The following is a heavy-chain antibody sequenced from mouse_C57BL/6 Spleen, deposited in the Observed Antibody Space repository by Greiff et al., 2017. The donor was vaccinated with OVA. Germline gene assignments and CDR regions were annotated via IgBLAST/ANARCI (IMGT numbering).Heavy chain of an antibody. CDR3: AAYYDYLDAMDD. J-gene: IGHJ4*01. CDR1: GYPITSGYY. Sequence: KLQGSGPSLVKPSQSLSLTCSVTGYPITSGYYWNWIRQFPGNKLEWMVYIRYDGSNTYNPSLKNRIPITRDTSKNQFFLKLHSVTTEDTAAYYYAAYYDYLDAMDDWGKGTSVTVSS. V-gene: IGHV3-6*01. CDR2: IRYDGSN. D-gene: IGHD2-4*01.